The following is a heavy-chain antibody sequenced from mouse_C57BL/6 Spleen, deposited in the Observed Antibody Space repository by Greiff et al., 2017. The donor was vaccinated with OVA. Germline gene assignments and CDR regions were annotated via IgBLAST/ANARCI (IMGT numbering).Heavy chain of an antibody. J-gene: IGHJ3*01. Sequence: EVKLVESGGDLVKPGGSLKLSCAASGFTFSSYGMSWVRQTPDKRLEWVATISSGGSYTYYPDSVKGRFTISRDNAKNTLYLQMSSLKSEDTAMYYCARHGEDYGSSYGFAYWGQGTLVTVSA. CDR1: GFTFSSYG. CDR2: ISSGGSYT. V-gene: IGHV5-6*01. CDR3: ARHGEDYGSSYGFAY. D-gene: IGHD1-1*01.